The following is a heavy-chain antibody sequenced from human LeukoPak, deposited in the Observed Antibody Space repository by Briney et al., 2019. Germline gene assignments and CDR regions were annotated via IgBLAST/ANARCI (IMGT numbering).Heavy chain of an antibody. J-gene: IGHJ4*02. V-gene: IGHV3-7*01. CDR1: NW. CDR3: ATYTQYFGAPGGADY. Sequence: GGSLRLSCAVSNWMRWVRQAPGKGLEWVAAINKDGGEKQYVGSVKGRFTISRDNAKNSVYLQMTSLGAEDTAVYYCATYTQYFGAPGGADYWGLGTLVTASS. CDR2: INKDGGEK. D-gene: IGHD2-8*02.